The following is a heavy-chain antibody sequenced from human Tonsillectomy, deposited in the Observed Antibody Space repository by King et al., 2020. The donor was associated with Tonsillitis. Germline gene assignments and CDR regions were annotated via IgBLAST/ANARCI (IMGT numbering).Heavy chain of an antibody. D-gene: IGHD3-16*02. CDR2: ISPNTGDT. Sequence: QLVQSGAEVKKPGASVKVSCQTSGYTFTDYSISWVRQAPGQGLEWMAWISPNTGDTNYAQKVQGRVTLTTDTSTKTVYMEMRSLRFDDTAVYYCARTMTPRYTVRGPRDFWGQGTLVTVSS. J-gene: IGHJ4*02. CDR1: GYTFTDYS. V-gene: IGHV1-18*04. CDR3: ARTMTPRYTVRGPRDF.